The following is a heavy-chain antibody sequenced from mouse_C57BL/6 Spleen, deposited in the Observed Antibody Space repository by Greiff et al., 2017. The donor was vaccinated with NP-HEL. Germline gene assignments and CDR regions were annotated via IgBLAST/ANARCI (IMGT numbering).Heavy chain of an antibody. D-gene: IGHD4-1*01. Sequence: DVMLVESGGGLVKPGGSLKLSCAASGFTFSDYGMHWVRQAPEKGLEWVAYISSGSSTIYYADTVKGRFTISRDNAKNTLFLQMTSLRSEDTAMYYCARRTWGGDFDYWGQGTTLTVSS. V-gene: IGHV5-17*01. CDR1: GFTFSDYG. J-gene: IGHJ2*01. CDR2: ISSGSSTI. CDR3: ARRTWGGDFDY.